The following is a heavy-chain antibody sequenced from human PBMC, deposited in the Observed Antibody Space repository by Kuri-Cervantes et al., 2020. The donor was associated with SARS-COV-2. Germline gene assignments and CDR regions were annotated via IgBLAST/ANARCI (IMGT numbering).Heavy chain of an antibody. CDR2: IYYSGST. Sequence: SETLSLTCTVSGGSISSGDYYWSWIRQPPGKGLEWIGYIYYSGSTYYNPSLKSRVTISVDTSKNQFSLKLSSVTAADTAVYYCARDKRRLSHFDYWGQGTLVTVSS. J-gene: IGHJ4*02. V-gene: IGHV4-30-4*08. CDR1: GGSISSGDYY. CDR3: ARDKRRLSHFDY. D-gene: IGHD6-19*01.